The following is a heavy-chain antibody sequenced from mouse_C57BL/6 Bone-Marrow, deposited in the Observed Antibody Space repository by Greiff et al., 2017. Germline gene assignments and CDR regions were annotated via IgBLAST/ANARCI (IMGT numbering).Heavy chain of an antibody. J-gene: IGHJ2*01. CDR2: IDPSDSYT. CDR1: GYTFTSYW. D-gene: IGHD1-1*01. V-gene: IGHV1-50*01. Sequence: QVQLQQPGAELVKPGASVKLSCKASGYTFTSYWVQWVKQRPGQGLEWIGEIDPSDSYTNYNQKFKGKATLTVDTSSSTAYMQLSSLTSEDSAVCYCARDTAAVVASFDYWGQGTALTVSS. CDR3: ARDTAAVVASFDY.